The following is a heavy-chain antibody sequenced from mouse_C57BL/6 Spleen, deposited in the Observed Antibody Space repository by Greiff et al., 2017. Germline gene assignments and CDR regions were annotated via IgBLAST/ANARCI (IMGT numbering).Heavy chain of an antibody. Sequence: EVQVVESGGGLVQPKGSLKLSCAASGFSFNTYAMNWVRQAPGKGLEWVARIRSKSNNYATYYADSVKDRFTISRDDSESMRYLQMNNLKTEDTAMYYCVRRGYYYYGSSYYFDYWGQGTTLTVSS. CDR2: IRSKSNNYAT. CDR1: GFSFNTYA. D-gene: IGHD1-1*01. CDR3: VRRGYYYYGSSYYFDY. V-gene: IGHV10-1*01. J-gene: IGHJ2*01.